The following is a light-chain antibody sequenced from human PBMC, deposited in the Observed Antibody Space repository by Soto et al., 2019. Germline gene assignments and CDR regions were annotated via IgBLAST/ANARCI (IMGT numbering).Light chain of an antibody. V-gene: IGKV3-15*01. J-gene: IGKJ5*01. CDR2: GAS. Sequence: EIVMTQSPATLSVSPGERATLSCRASQSVSSNLAWYQQKPGQAPRLPIYGASTRATGIPARFSGSGSGTEFTLTISSLQSEDFAVYYCQQYNNWPFIITFGQGTRLEIK. CDR3: QQYNNWPFIIT. CDR1: QSVSSN.